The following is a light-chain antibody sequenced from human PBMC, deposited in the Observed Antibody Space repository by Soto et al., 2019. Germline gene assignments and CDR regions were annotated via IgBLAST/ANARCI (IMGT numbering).Light chain of an antibody. J-gene: IGLJ3*02. CDR3: QTWGTGIHV. CDR1: SGHSSNA. CDR2: LNSDGSH. V-gene: IGLV4-69*01. Sequence: QSVLTQSPSASASLGASVKLTCTLSSGHSSNAIAWHQQQPEKGPRYLMTLNSDGSHSKGDGIPDRFSGSSSGAERYLTISSLQSEAEADYYCQTWGTGIHVFGGGTKLTVL.